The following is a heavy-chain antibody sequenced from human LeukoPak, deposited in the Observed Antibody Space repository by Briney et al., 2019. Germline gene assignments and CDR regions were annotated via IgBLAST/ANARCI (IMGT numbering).Heavy chain of an antibody. CDR1: GFTFSSYS. J-gene: IGHJ4*02. V-gene: IGHV3-48*01. CDR2: ISSSSSTI. Sequence: GGSLRPSCAASGFTFSSYSMNWVRQAPGKGLEWVSYISSSSSTIYYADSVKGRFTISRDNSKNTVFLQMNSLRAEDTAVYYCVRGHTTATYYFDYWGQGTLVTVSS. D-gene: IGHD1-1*01. CDR3: VRGHTTATYYFDY.